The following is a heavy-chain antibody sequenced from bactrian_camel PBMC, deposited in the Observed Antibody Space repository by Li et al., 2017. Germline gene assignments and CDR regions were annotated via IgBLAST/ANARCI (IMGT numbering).Heavy chain of an antibody. CDR2: FYGGGGVT. D-gene: IGHD3*01. Sequence: HVQLVESGGGSVQAGGSLRLSCAASGYTFGSYCLGWFRQDPGKGREGVAVFYGGGGVTFYADSVKDRFTISHDNAKNTLSLQMNSLKPEDTAMYYCALAWGSVCEAWSGYTEWGRGTQVTVS. V-gene: IGHV3S6*01. CDR1: GYTFGSYC. CDR3: ALAWGSVCEAWSGYTE. J-gene: IGHJ4*01.